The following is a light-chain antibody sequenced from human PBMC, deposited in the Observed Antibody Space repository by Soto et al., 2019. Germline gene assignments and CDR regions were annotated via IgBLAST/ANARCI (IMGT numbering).Light chain of an antibody. CDR2: GAS. CDR3: QQYSSFWT. Sequence: EIVMTQSPATLSVSPGERATLSCRASQSVSSSYLAWYQQKPGQAPRLLIYGASSRATGIPDRFSGSGSGTDFTLTISSLQPDDFATYYCQQYSSFWTFGQGTKVDIK. J-gene: IGKJ1*01. V-gene: IGKV3-20*01. CDR1: QSVSSSY.